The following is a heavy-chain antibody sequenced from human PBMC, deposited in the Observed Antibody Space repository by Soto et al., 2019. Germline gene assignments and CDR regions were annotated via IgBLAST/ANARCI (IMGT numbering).Heavy chain of an antibody. CDR1: GFSLSTIGVG. V-gene: IGHV2-5*02. D-gene: IGHD5-18*01. J-gene: IGHJ4*02. CDR2: IYWDDDK. Sequence: QITLKESGPTLVKPTQTLTLTCTFSGFSLSTIGVGVGWIRQPPGKALEWLALIYWDDDKRYSPSLKNRLTITKDTSKNQVVLTMINMDPVDSATYYCAHRRGYNYGTLFDDWGQGTLVTVSS. CDR3: AHRRGYNYGTLFDD.